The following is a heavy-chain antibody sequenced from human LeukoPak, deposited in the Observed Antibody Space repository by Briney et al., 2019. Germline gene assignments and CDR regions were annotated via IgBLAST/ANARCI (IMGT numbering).Heavy chain of an antibody. J-gene: IGHJ3*02. Sequence: SETLSLTCTVSGGSISSYYWSWIRQPPGKGLEWIGYIYYSGSTYYNPSLKSRVTISVDTSKNQFSLKLSSVTAADTAVYYCAREGGGGGYGSDAFDIWGQGTMVTVSS. V-gene: IGHV4-59*12. CDR3: AREGGGGGYGSDAFDI. CDR1: GGSISSYY. D-gene: IGHD3-16*01. CDR2: IYYSGST.